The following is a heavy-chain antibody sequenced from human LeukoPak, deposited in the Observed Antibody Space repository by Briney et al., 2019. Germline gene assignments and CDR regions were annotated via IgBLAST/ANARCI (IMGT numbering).Heavy chain of an antibody. CDR3: AKDLLSAPLNIDY. Sequence: GGSLRLSCAASGFTFSSYAMSWVRQAPGKGLEWASAISGSGGSTYYADSVKGRFTISRDNSKNTLYLQMNSLRAEDTAVYYCAKDLLSAPLNIDYWGQGTLVTVSS. CDR2: ISGSGGST. D-gene: IGHD2/OR15-2a*01. V-gene: IGHV3-23*01. CDR1: GFTFSSYA. J-gene: IGHJ4*02.